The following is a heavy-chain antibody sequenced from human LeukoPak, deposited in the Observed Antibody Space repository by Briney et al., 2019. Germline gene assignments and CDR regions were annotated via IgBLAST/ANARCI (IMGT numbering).Heavy chain of an antibody. CDR2: INYSGRT. V-gene: IGHV4-39*01. CDR3: ARSYCSSTSCYFPSSWFDP. Sequence: SETLSLTCTVSGGSMSSSSYYWGWIRQPPGKGLEWIGSINYSGRTYYNPSLKSRVTISVDTSKNQFSLKVNSVTAADTAVYYCARSYCSSTSCYFPSSWFDPWGQGTLVTVSP. CDR1: GGSMSSSSYY. J-gene: IGHJ5*02. D-gene: IGHD2-2*01.